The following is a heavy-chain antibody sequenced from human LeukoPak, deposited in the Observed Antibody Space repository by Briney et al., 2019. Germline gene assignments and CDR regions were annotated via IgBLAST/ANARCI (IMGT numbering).Heavy chain of an antibody. CDR2: IYYSGST. CDR3: ARARRYDILTGYLYYYYYMDV. D-gene: IGHD3-9*01. CDR1: GGSISSYY. J-gene: IGHJ6*03. Sequence: PSETLSLTCTVSGGSISSYYWSWIRQPPGKGLEWIGYIYYSGSTNYNPSLKSRVTISVDTSKNQFSLKLSSVTAADTAVYYCARARRYDILTGYLYYYYYMDVWGKGTTVTVSS. V-gene: IGHV4-59*01.